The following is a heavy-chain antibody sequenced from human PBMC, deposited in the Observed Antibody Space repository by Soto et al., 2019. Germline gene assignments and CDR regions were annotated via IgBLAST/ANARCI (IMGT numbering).Heavy chain of an antibody. J-gene: IGHJ4*02. Sequence: SGPTLVNPTQTLTLTCTHSGVSVSSRAAGGGWIRQPRGNALEWCALIYRVDDKRYRPYLESRLNITQDTPKNQVVLRLANVAPADTGTYFCAHRHRDEREGGYYPLQFDSLGPRAQVPVSS. CDR1: GVSVSSRAAG. CDR3: AHRHRDEREGGYYPLQFDS. V-gene: IGHV2-5*02. CDR2: IYRVDDK. D-gene: IGHD3-22*01.